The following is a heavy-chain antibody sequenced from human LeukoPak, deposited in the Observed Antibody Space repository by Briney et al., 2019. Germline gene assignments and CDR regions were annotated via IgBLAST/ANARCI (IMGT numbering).Heavy chain of an antibody. V-gene: IGHV3-7*03. CDR2: INSDGSGG. D-gene: IGHD6-6*01. Sequence: GGSLRLSCAVSGFTFGGFWMSWSRQAPGKGLEWVASINSDGSGGYYADVVKGRFTISRDNAKNSLYLQINSLRAEDTAVYYCARSSYSSSSSVWGQGTMVTVSS. CDR3: ARSSYSSSSSV. J-gene: IGHJ3*01. CDR1: GFTFGGFW.